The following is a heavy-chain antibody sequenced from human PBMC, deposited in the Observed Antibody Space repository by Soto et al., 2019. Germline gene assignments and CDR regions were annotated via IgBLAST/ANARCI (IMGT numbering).Heavy chain of an antibody. Sequence: SGGSLRLSCAASGFTFSSYWMSWVRQAPGKGLEWVANIKQDGSEKYYVDSVKGRFTISRDNAKNSLYLQMNSLRAEDTAVYYCARDYYDSSGYSYYYYYGMDVWGQGTTVTVSS. CDR2: IKQDGSEK. CDR1: GFTFSSYW. J-gene: IGHJ6*02. V-gene: IGHV3-7*01. D-gene: IGHD3-22*01. CDR3: ARDYYDSSGYSYYYYYGMDV.